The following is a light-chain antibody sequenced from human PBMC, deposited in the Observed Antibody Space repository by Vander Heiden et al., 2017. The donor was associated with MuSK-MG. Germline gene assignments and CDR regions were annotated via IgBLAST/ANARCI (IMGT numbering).Light chain of an antibody. V-gene: IGLV3-1*01. CDR1: KLGDKY. J-gene: IGLJ2*01. Sequence: SYELTQPPSVSVSPGQTASITCSGDKLGDKYAYWYQQTPGQSPVLVIYQDSKRPSGIPERFSGSNSGNTATLTISGTQAMDEADYYCQAWDSSTVVFGGGTKLTV. CDR2: QDS. CDR3: QAWDSSTVV.